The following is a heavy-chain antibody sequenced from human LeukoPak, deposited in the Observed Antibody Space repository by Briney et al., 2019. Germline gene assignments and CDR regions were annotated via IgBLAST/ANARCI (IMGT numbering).Heavy chain of an antibody. V-gene: IGHV3-30*02. CDR1: GFTFSSYG. CDR3: AKDPTSYYYDSSGYYNGY. Sequence: GGSLRLSCAASGFTFSSYGMHWVRQAPGKGLEWVAFIRYDGSDKYYADSVKGRFTISRDNSKNALYLQMNSLRPEDTAVYYCAKDPTSYYYDSSGYYNGYWGQGTLVTVSS. J-gene: IGHJ4*02. D-gene: IGHD3-22*01. CDR2: IRYDGSDK.